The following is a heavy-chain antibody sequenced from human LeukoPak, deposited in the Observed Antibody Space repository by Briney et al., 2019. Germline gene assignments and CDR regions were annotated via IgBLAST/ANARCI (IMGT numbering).Heavy chain of an antibody. CDR1: GCSFSASS. CDR3: ARDTSHYDFWSGYYYYFDY. V-gene: IGHV3-7*01. J-gene: IGHJ4*02. D-gene: IGHD3-3*01. Sequence: GGSLRLSCAASGCSFSASSMSWVRQAPGKGLEGVGHINQEGSEKYYVDSVKGRFTISRHNAKNSLYLQMNSLTAEDTAVYYCARDTSHYDFWSGYYYYFDYWGQGTLVTVSS. CDR2: INQEGSEK.